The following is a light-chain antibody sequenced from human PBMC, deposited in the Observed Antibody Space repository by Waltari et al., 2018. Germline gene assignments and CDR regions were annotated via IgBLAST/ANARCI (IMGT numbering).Light chain of an antibody. V-gene: IGLV3-19*01. CDR2: GKN. J-gene: IGLJ6*01. Sequence: SSELTQDPSVTVALGQTVRITCQGDSLQNFSASWYQQKPGQAPVLVFYGKNTRPSGIPDRFSGSSSGNTASLTITGAQAEDEADYYCNSRDNSGNHNVFGSGTKVTVL. CDR1: SLQNFS. CDR3: NSRDNSGNHNV.